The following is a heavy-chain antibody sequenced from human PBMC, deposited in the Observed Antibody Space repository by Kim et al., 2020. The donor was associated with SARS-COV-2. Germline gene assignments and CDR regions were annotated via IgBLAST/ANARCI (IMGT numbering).Heavy chain of an antibody. CDR1: GFTFSSYG. CDR2: ISYDGSNK. CDR3: ATHSRYCGSTRCSHIDY. Sequence: GSLRLSCAASGFTFSSYGMHWVRQAPGKGLEWVAVISYDGSNKYYAGSVKGRFTISRDNSKNTLYLQMNSLRAEDTAMYYCATHSRYCGSTRCSHIDYWGQGTLVTVSS. V-gene: IGHV3-30*03. J-gene: IGHJ4*02. D-gene: IGHD2-2*01.